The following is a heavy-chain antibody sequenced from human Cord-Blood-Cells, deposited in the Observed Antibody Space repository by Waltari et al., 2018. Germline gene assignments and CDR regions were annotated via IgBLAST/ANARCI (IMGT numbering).Heavy chain of an antibody. CDR2: MNPSGGST. D-gene: IGHD7-27*01. J-gene: IGHJ3*02. Sequence: QVQLVQSGAEVKKPGASVKVSCKASGYTFTSYYMHWVRQAPGQGLGWMGMMNPSGGSTSYAQKCRGRVSVTRDTSTSTVYMELSSLRSEDTAVYYCAREETGDRAFDMWGQGTMVTVSS. V-gene: IGHV1-46*01. CDR1: GYTFTSYY. CDR3: AREETGDRAFDM.